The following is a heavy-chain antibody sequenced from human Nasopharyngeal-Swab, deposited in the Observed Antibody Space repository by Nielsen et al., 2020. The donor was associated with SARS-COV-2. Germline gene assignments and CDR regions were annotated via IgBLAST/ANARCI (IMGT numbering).Heavy chain of an antibody. CDR1: GFSLSNARMG. CDR2: IFSNDEK. D-gene: IGHD1-26*01. J-gene: IGHJ6*02. CDR3: ARITPVPGFRSGLGQNYYYGMDV. Sequence: SGPTLVKPTETLTLTCTVSGFSLSNARMGVSWIRQPPGKALEWLAHIFSNDEKSYSTSLKSRLTISKDTSKSQVVLTMTNMDPVDTATYYCARITPVPGFRSGLGQNYYYGMDVWGQGTTVTVSS. V-gene: IGHV2-26*01.